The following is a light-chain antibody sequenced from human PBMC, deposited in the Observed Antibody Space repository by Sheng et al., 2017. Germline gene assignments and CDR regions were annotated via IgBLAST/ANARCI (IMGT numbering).Light chain of an antibody. CDR2: DVT. Sequence: QSALTQPASVSGSPGQSITISCSGTSSDVGIYNYVSWYQQHPGKAPKLMIYDVTHRPSGISNRFSGSNSGNTASLTISGLQGEDEADYYCSSYTSSSTQVFGTGTKVTVL. V-gene: IGLV2-14*03. CDR3: SSYTSSSTQV. J-gene: IGLJ1*01. CDR1: SSDVGIYNY.